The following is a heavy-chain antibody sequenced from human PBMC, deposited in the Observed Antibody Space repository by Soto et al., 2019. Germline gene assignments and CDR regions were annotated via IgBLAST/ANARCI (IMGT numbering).Heavy chain of an antibody. CDR1: GASMTTGGFS. D-gene: IGHD5-18*01. CDR2: VYHRAST. J-gene: IGHJ4*02. V-gene: IGHV4-30-2*01. Sequence: SETLSLTCAVSGASMTTGGFSWTWVRQPPGGGLEWIGHVYHRASTQYNPSLKGRVSISVDTSRSLFSLRLTSLTAADTAVYFCTRAFTAMGLFDYWGPGILVTVSS. CDR3: TRAFTAMGLFDY.